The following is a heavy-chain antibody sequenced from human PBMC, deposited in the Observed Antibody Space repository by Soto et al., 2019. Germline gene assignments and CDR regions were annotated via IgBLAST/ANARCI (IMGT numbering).Heavy chain of an antibody. CDR1: GGSISSSSYY. V-gene: IGHV4-39*01. CDR2: IYYSGST. CDR3: ARHDGYYYDSSGYYFDY. D-gene: IGHD3-22*01. Sequence: PSETLSLTCTVSGGSISSSSYYWGWIRQPPGKGLEWIGSIYYSGSTYYNPSLKSRVTTSVDTSKNQFSLKLSSVTAADTAVYYCARHDGYYYDSSGYYFDYWGQGTLVTVSS. J-gene: IGHJ4*02.